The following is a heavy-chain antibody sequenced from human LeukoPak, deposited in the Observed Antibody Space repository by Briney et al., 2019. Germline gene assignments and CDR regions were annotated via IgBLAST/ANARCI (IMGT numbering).Heavy chain of an antibody. CDR3: VRQDDSWSGYPAY. J-gene: IGHJ4*02. CDR1: GXNFNIYC. Sequence: GESLKISCKTSGXNFNIYCISWVRQMPGKGLEWMARIDPSDSYTDYNPSFQGHATISVDKSINTAYLHLSDLKASDIAIYYCVRQDDSWSGYPAYWGQGILITVSS. V-gene: IGHV5-10-1*01. D-gene: IGHD3-3*01. CDR2: IDPSDSYT.